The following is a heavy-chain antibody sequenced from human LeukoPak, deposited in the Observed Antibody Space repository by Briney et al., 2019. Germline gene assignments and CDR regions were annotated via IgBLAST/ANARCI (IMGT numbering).Heavy chain of an antibody. Sequence: PGGTLRLSCAASGFTFSSYGMSWIRQPPGKGLEWIGSIYYSGSTYYNPSLKSRVTISVDTSKNQFSLKLSSVTAADTAVYYCARGYSIDYWGQGTLVTVSS. CDR3: ARGYSIDY. V-gene: IGHV4-39*07. D-gene: IGHD1-26*01. CDR2: IYYSGST. J-gene: IGHJ4*02. CDR1: GFTFSSYG.